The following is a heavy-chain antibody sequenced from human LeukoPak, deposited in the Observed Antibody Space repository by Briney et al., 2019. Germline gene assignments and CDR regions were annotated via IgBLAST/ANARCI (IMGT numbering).Heavy chain of an antibody. CDR2: ISSSSSYI. CDR1: GFSFSDFG. J-gene: IGHJ4*02. D-gene: IGHD6-13*01. CDR3: ARDHIAAAGPPMD. V-gene: IGHV3-21*01. Sequence: PGRSLRLSCAASGFSFSDFGMHWVRQAPGKGLEWVSSISSSSSYIYYADSVKGRFTISRDNAKNSLYLQMNSLRAEDTAVYYCARDHIAAAGPPMDWGQGTLVTVSS.